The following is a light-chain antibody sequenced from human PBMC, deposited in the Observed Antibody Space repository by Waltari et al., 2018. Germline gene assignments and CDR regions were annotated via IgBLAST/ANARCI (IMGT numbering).Light chain of an antibody. V-gene: IGKV1-39*01. Sequence: DIQMTQSPSSLSASVGDRVTITCRASQSITIYLNWYQHKPGKAPKLLIYAASSLQGGVPTRFSGSGSGTDFNLTISTLQPEDFATYYCQQSYSVLTFGGGTKVEIK. J-gene: IGKJ4*01. CDR1: QSITIY. CDR3: QQSYSVLT. CDR2: AAS.